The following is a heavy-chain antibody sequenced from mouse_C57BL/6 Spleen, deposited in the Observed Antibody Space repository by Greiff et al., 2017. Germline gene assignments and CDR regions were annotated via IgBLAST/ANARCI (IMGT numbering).Heavy chain of an antibody. Sequence: QVQLQQPGAELVRPGASVKLSCKASGYTFTNYWMHWVKQRPGHGLEWIGAIDPSYSGTTYNQKFKGKSILTVDKSTSTAYMQLSSLTSEDSAVYYCALYYGSSPFAYWGQGTLVTVSA. CDR1: GYTFTNYW. V-gene: IGHV1-69*01. CDR2: IDPSYSGT. D-gene: IGHD1-1*01. CDR3: ALYYGSSPFAY. J-gene: IGHJ3*01.